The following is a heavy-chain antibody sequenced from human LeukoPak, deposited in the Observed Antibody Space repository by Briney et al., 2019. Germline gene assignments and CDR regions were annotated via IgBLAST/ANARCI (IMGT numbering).Heavy chain of an antibody. CDR1: GYTFTSNY. CDR3: ARGVWELGYYYYYMDV. CDR2: ISPSGGST. V-gene: IGHV1-46*01. D-gene: IGHD1-26*01. J-gene: IGHJ6*03. Sequence: ASVKVSCKAFGYTFTSNYMHWVRQAPGQGPEWMGVISPSGGSTTYAQKFQGRVTITADKSTSTAYMELSSLRSEDTAVYYCARGVWELGYYYYYMDVWGKGTTVTVSS.